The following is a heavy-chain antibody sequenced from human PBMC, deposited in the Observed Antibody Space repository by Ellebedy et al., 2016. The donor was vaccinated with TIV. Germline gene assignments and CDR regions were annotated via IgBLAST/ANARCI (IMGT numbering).Heavy chain of an antibody. Sequence: MPSETLSLTCAVSGASFSSTNWWSWVRQSPGKGLEWIGETYHRGDTNYSPSLRSRVTISLDTSNNQFSLTLTSVTAADTAVYYCARNGAATGWGNWFDPWGQGTLVTVSS. J-gene: IGHJ5*02. D-gene: IGHD3-16*01. CDR1: GASFSSTNW. V-gene: IGHV4-4*02. CDR3: ARNGAATGWGNWFDP. CDR2: TYHRGDT.